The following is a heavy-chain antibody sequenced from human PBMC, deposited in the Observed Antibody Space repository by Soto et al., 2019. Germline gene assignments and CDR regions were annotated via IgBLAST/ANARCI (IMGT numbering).Heavy chain of an antibody. CDR1: GGTFSSSA. V-gene: IGHV1-69*06. J-gene: IGHJ3*02. CDR3: ARAETAGHKGFDI. CDR2: IIPTFGTS. D-gene: IGHD6-19*01. Sequence: QVQLEQSGAEVRKPGSSVKVSCKASGGTFSSSAINWLRQAPGQGPEWMGGIIPTFGTSNYIPKLRGRVTITADKSTNTAVMEVSSLTSEDTAMYYCARAETAGHKGFDIWGQGTMVTVSA.